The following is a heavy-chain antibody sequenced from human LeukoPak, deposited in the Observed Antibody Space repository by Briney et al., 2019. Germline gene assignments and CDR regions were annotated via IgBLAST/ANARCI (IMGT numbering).Heavy chain of an antibody. J-gene: IGHJ4*02. CDR1: GFSFSDSA. D-gene: IGHD5-24*01. Sequence: GGSLRLSCAASGFSFSDSAMQWVRQTSGKGLEWLGRIRSKPNNYATAYAASVKGRFTISRDDLKNTAYLQMDSLRTEDTAMYYCTRLREMATGYFDYRGQGTLVTVSS. CDR2: IRSKPNNYAT. CDR3: TRLREMATGYFDY. V-gene: IGHV3-73*01.